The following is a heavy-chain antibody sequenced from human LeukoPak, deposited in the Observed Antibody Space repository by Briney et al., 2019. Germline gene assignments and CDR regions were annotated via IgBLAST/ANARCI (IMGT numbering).Heavy chain of an antibody. V-gene: IGHV1-2*02. Sequence: ASVKVSCKASGYTFTGYYMHWVRQAPGQGLEWMGWISPNSGGTNYAQKFQGRVTMTRDTSISTAYMELSRLRSDDTAVYYCARDGGSSWYYYYYGMDVWGQGTTVTVSS. J-gene: IGHJ6*02. D-gene: IGHD6-13*01. CDR3: ARDGGSSWYYYYYGMDV. CDR1: GYTFTGYY. CDR2: ISPNSGGT.